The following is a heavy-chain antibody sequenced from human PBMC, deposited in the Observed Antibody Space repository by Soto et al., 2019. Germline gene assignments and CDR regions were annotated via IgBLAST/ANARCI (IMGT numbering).Heavy chain of an antibody. CDR2: MNPGSGDT. CDR1: GYSLTNND. D-gene: IGHD3-16*01. J-gene: IGHJ5*02. Sequence: GASVKVSCKASGYSLTNNDVRWVRQATGQGLEWMGWMNPGSGDTGYAQKFQGRVTMTRDISIATAYMELSSLRSDDTAIYYCARMATFGSLNWFDPWGQGTLVTVSS. CDR3: ARMATFGSLNWFDP. V-gene: IGHV1-8*01.